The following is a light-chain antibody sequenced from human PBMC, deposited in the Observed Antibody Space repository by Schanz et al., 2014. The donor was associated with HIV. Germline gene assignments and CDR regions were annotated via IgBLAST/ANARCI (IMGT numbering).Light chain of an antibody. Sequence: EIVLTQAPGTLSVPLRGRTTLSCRASQSVKSDYLAWYQQKPGQAPRLLIYDASSRATGIPDRFSGSGSGTDFTLTISRLEPEDFAVYYCQQYGSSPPTFGQGTKVEIK. CDR3: QQYGSSPPT. CDR1: QSVKSDY. J-gene: IGKJ1*01. V-gene: IGKV3-20*01. CDR2: DAS.